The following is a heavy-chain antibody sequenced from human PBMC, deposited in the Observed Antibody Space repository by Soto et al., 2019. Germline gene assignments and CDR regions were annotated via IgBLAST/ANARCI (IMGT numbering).Heavy chain of an antibody. CDR2: IYYSGST. CDR3: ERRDIQGPIDY. J-gene: IGHJ4*02. Sequence: XETLSLTCAVYGGSFSGYYWSWIRQPPGKGLEWIGSIYYSGSTYYNPSLKSRVTISVDTSKKQFSLKLSSVTAADTAVYYCERRDIQGPIDYWGQGNLVTVSS. V-gene: IGHV4-34*01. CDR1: GGSFSGYY.